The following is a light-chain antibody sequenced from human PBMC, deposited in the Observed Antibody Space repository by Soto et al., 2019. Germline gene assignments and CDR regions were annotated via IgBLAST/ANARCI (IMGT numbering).Light chain of an antibody. V-gene: IGKV3-15*01. CDR1: QSVGSN. CDR3: QQYTNWPYT. CDR2: GAS. J-gene: IGKJ2*01. Sequence: EIVMTQSPATLSVSPGERASLSCRASQSVGSNLAWYQQTAGQAPRLLIYGASTRATGIPARFSGSGYGTEFTLTISSLQSEAFAVYSCQQYTNWPYTFGQGTKLESK.